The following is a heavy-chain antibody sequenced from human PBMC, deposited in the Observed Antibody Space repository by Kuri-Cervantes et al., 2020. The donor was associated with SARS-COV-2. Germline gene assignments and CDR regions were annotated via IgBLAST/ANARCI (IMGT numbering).Heavy chain of an antibody. CDR1: GGSFSGYY. V-gene: IGHV4-34*01. Sequence: SQTLSPTCAVYGGSFSGYYWSWIRQPPGKGLEWIGEINHSGSTNYNPSLKSRVTISVDTSKNQFSLKLSSVTAADTAVYYCARDQYYYYGMDVWGQGTTVTVSS. CDR2: INHSGST. CDR3: ARDQYYYYGMDV. J-gene: IGHJ6*02.